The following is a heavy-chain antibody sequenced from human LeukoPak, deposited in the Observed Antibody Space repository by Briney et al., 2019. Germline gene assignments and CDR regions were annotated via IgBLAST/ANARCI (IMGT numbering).Heavy chain of an antibody. D-gene: IGHD3-22*01. V-gene: IGHV4-4*07. CDR3: ARGSFDSSGYYLFDY. J-gene: IGHJ4*02. Sequence: SSETLSLTCTVSGDSISRNYWSWIRQPAGKGLEWIERIYNSGNTNYSPSLESRVTMSADTSKNQFSLKLSSVTAADTAVYYCARGSFDSSGYYLFDYWGQGTLVTVSS. CDR2: IYNSGNT. CDR1: GDSISRNY.